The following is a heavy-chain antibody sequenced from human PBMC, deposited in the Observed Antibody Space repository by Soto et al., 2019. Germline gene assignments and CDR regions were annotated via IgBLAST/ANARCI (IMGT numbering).Heavy chain of an antibody. CDR3: AREGLTTVTYDDGGINPIDY. D-gene: IGHD4-17*01. J-gene: IGHJ4*02. CDR2: INPSGGST. CDR1: GYTFSSYY. Sequence: QVQLVQSGAEVKKPGASVKVSCKASGYTFSSYYMHWVRQAPGQGLEWMGIINPSGGSTSYAQKFQGRVTMTRDTSTSTVYMELSSLRSEDTAVYYCAREGLTTVTYDDGGINPIDYWGQGTLVTVSS. V-gene: IGHV1-46*01.